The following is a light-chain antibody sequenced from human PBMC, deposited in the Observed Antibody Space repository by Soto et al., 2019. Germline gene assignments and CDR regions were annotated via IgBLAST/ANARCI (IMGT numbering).Light chain of an antibody. CDR1: SSDVGGYNY. CDR3: SSYTTSSTHNYV. Sequence: SALAQPTSVSGSPGQSIAISCPGTSSDVGGYNYVSWHQQHPGKAPKVLISVVNNRPSGVSNRFSGSKSGNAASLTISGLQAEDEADYYCSSYTTSSTHNYVFGSGTKVTV. J-gene: IGLJ1*01. CDR2: VVN. V-gene: IGLV2-14*01.